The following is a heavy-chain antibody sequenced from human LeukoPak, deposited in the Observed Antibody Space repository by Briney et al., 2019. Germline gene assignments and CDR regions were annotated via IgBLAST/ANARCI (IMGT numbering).Heavy chain of an antibody. Sequence: PGGSLRLSCADSGFPFSNSWMYWVRQAPGKGREGVADINKDGGGISYVDSVEGRFIISRDNARNSLYLQMNSLRVEDTAVYFCAGGNSMDVWGKGTAVTVSS. CDR2: INKDGGGI. CDR1: GFPFSNSW. V-gene: IGHV3-7*03. J-gene: IGHJ6*04. CDR3: AGGNSMDV. D-gene: IGHD1/OR15-1a*01.